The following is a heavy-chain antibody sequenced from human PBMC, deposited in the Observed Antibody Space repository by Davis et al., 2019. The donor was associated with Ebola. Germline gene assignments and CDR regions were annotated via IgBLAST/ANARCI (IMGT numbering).Heavy chain of an antibody. J-gene: IGHJ4*02. CDR2: IYYSGST. V-gene: IGHV4-59*08. D-gene: IGHD1-26*01. CDR3: ARLDSGSYGGLDY. Sequence: GSLRLSCTVSGGSISSYYWSWIRQPPGKGLEWIGYIYYSGSTNYNPSLKSRVTISVDTSKNQFSLKLSSVTAADTAVYYCARLDSGSYGGLDYWGQGTLVTVSS. CDR1: GGSISSYY.